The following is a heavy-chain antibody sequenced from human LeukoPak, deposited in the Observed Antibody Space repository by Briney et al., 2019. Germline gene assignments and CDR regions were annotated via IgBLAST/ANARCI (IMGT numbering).Heavy chain of an antibody. D-gene: IGHD3-22*01. CDR3: ARPNITSYYDSRGYDGFDV. Sequence: GESLKISCKGSAYSYTSYWISWVRQMPGKGLEWMGRIDPSDSYTNYSPSFQGHVTISVDTSVSTAYLQWSSLKASDTAMYYCARPNITSYYDSRGYDGFDVWGQGTMVTVSS. V-gene: IGHV5-10-1*01. CDR1: AYSYTSYW. CDR2: IDPSDSYT. J-gene: IGHJ3*01.